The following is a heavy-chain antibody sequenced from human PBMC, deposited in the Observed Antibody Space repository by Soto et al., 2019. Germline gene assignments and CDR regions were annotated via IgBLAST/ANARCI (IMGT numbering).Heavy chain of an antibody. V-gene: IGHV4-31*03. J-gene: IGHJ4*02. CDR1: GGSISSGDHH. Sequence: SETLSLTCNVSGGSISSGDHHWGWIRQLPGKGLEWIGYIYYTGSTYYNPSLKSRVTISVDMSKNQFSLSLRSATAADTAVYYCARDRIAAAGHFDSWGPGTLVTVSS. CDR2: IYYTGST. CDR3: ARDRIAAAGHFDS. D-gene: IGHD6-13*01.